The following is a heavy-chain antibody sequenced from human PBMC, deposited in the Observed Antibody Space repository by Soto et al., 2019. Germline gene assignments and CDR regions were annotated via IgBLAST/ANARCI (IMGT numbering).Heavy chain of an antibody. CDR3: ANDGGLVPRAEYFQH. CDR1: GYTFTSYG. CDR2: ISAYNGNT. V-gene: IGHV1-18*01. J-gene: IGHJ1*01. Sequence: GASVKVSCKASGYTFTSYGISWVRQAPGQGLEWMGWISAYNGNTNYAQKLQGRVTMTTDTSTSTAYMELRSLRSDDTAVYYCANDGGLVPRAEYFQHWGQGTLVTVSS. D-gene: IGHD6-19*01.